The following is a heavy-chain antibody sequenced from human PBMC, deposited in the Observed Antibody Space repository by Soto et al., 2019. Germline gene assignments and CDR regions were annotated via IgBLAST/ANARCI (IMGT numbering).Heavy chain of an antibody. CDR1: GYTFTSYG. Sequence: ASVEVSCKASGYTFTSYGISWVRQAPGQGLEWMGWISAYNGNTNYAQKLQGRVTMTTDTSTSTAYMELRSLRSDDTAVYYCARAVYNYIWGRNRYRYGFDIWGEGLMVTVSS. J-gene: IGHJ3*02. CDR2: ISAYNGNT. CDR3: ARAVYNYIWGRNRYRYGFDI. V-gene: IGHV1-18*01. D-gene: IGHD3-16*02.